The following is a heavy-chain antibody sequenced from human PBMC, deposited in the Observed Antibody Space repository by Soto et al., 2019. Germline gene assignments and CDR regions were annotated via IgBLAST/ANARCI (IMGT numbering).Heavy chain of an antibody. CDR3: ARDNWSFQLLRRWDAFDI. V-gene: IGHV1-18*01. J-gene: IGHJ3*02. D-gene: IGHD2-2*01. Sequence: ASVKVSCKASGGTFSSYAISWVRQAPGQGLEWMGWISAYNGNTNYAQKLQGRVTMTTDTSTSTAYMELRSLRSDDTAVYYCARDNWSFQLLRRWDAFDIWGQGTMVTVSS. CDR2: ISAYNGNT. CDR1: GGTFSSYA.